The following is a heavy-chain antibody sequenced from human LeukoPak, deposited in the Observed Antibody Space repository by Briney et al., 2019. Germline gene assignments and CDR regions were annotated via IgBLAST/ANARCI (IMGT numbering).Heavy chain of an antibody. CDR1: GFTFSSYE. J-gene: IGHJ4*02. Sequence: GGSLRLSCAASGFTFSSYEMNWVRQAPGKGLEWVSYISSSGNTIKYADSVKGRFTISRDNAKNSLYLQMNSLRAEDTAVYYCARWGDSSYHPPYWGQGTLVTVSS. D-gene: IGHD3-22*01. V-gene: IGHV3-48*03. CDR3: ARWGDSSYHPPY. CDR2: ISSSGNTI.